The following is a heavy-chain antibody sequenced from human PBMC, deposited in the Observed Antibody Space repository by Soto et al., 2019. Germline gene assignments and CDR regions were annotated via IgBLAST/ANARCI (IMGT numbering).Heavy chain of an antibody. V-gene: IGHV3-30*18. Sequence: QVQLVQSGGGVVQPGRSLRLSCAASGFDFNTYGLHWVRQAPGKGLEWVAGISFDGGNQYYADSVKGRFTISRDKSNNTLYLQMDRLGAEDTATYDCAKDSSVTAAGSGGWFDPWGQGTLVIVSS. D-gene: IGHD6-13*01. J-gene: IGHJ5*02. CDR1: GFDFNTYG. CDR3: AKDSSVTAAGSGGWFDP. CDR2: ISFDGGNQ.